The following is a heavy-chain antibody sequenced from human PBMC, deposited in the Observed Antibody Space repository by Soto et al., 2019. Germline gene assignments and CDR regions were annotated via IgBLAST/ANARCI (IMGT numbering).Heavy chain of an antibody. J-gene: IGHJ3*02. Sequence: GGSLRLSCAASGFTFSSYGMHWVRQAPGKGLEWVAVIWYDGSNKYYADSVKGRFTISRDNSKNTLYLQMNSLRAEDTAVYYCARYQRGYSSSWYVPDAFDIWGQGTMVTVSS. V-gene: IGHV3-33*01. D-gene: IGHD6-13*01. CDR2: IWYDGSNK. CDR1: GFTFSSYG. CDR3: ARYQRGYSSSWYVPDAFDI.